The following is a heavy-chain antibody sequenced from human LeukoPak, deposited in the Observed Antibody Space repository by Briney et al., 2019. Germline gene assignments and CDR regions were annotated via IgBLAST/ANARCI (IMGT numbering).Heavy chain of an antibody. Sequence: ASVKVSCKASGYTFTSFAINWLRQAPGQGLEWMGWISAYNGNTNYAQKLQGRVTMTTDTSTSTAYMELRSLTSDDTAVYYCARTTCSGGSCYDPWNFDSWGQGTLVTVSS. CDR2: ISAYNGNT. V-gene: IGHV1-18*01. CDR1: GYTFTSFA. CDR3: ARTTCSGGSCYDPWNFDS. D-gene: IGHD2-15*01. J-gene: IGHJ4*02.